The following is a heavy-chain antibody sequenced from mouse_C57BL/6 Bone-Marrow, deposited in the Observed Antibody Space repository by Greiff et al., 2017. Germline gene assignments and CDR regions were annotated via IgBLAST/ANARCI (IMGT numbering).Heavy chain of an antibody. CDR2: IYPGDGDT. Sequence: QVQLKESGPELVKPGASVKISCKASGYAFSSSWMNWVKQRPGQGLEWIGRIYPGDGDTNYTGKFKGKATLTADTSSSTAYMQLSSLTSEDSEVCISERGVYYWGQGTTLTVSS. J-gene: IGHJ2*01. V-gene: IGHV1-82*01. CDR3: ERGVYY. CDR1: GYAFSSSW.